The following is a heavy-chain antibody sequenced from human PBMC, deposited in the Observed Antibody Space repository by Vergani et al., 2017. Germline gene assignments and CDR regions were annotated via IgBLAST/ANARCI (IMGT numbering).Heavy chain of an antibody. D-gene: IGHD5-18*01. J-gene: IGHJ6*03. CDR1: GFNFNNYV. CDR3: AKDPQPYSYGLYYMDV. Sequence: EVQLVESGGALIQPGGSLRLSCAASGFNFNNYVITWIRQAPGRGLEWVSGISVSGRSIYYADSVKGRFTISRDNSKNTLSLQMNSLRAADTAVYYCAKDPQPYSYGLYYMDVWGKGTTVTVSS. V-gene: IGHV3-23*04. CDR2: ISVSGRSI.